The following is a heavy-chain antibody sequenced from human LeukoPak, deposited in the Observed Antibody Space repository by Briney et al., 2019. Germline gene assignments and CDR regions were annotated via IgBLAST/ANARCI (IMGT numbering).Heavy chain of an antibody. V-gene: IGHV6-1*01. CDR2: TYYTSKWYN. CDR1: GDSVSSKSAT. Sequence: PSQTLSLTCAVSGDSVSSKSATWNWIRQSPSRGLEWLGRTYYTSKWYNDYAISVKSRITINPDTSKNQFSLQLNSVTPEDTAVYYCAREGNDFWSGPTLSWGQGTLVTVSS. CDR3: AREGNDFWSGPTLS. J-gene: IGHJ5*02. D-gene: IGHD3-3*01.